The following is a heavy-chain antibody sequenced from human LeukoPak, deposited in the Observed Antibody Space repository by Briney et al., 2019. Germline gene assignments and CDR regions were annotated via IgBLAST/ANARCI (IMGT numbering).Heavy chain of an antibody. V-gene: IGHV1-18*01. CDR1: GYTFTSYD. CDR2: ISPYNGNT. CDR3: ARGDFWSGYSGYYFDC. D-gene: IGHD3-3*01. J-gene: IGHJ4*02. Sequence: GASVKVSCKASGYTFTSYDISWVRQAPGQGLEWMGWISPYNGNTNYAQKLQGRVTMTTDTSTSTAYMELRSLRSDDTAVYYCARGDFWSGYSGYYFDCWGQGTLVTVSS.